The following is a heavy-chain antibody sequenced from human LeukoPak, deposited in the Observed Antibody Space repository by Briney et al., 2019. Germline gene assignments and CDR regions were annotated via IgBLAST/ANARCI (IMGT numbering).Heavy chain of an antibody. CDR1: GGSFSGDF. D-gene: IGHD6-13*01. V-gene: IGHV4-34*10. CDR3: ARGSSSSHHPALS. J-gene: IGHJ4*02. Sequence: PSETLSLTCAVYGGSFSGDFWSWIRQSPGKGLEWIGEINHGGSTTYNPSLQSRVAMSVDTSTNQIYLKMASVTAADTALYYCARGSSSSHHPALSWGQGTLVTVSS. CDR2: INHGGST.